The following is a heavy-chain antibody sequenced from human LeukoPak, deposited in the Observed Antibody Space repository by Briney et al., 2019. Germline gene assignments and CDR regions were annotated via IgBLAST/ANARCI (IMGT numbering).Heavy chain of an antibody. V-gene: IGHV1-69*02. Sequence: SVKVSCKASGGTFSSYTISWVRQAPGQGLEWMGRIIPILGIANYAQKFQGRVTITADKSTSTAYMELSSLRSEDTAVCYCASARHFRQQYCSSTSCYSPDAFDIWGQGTMVTVSS. CDR3: ASARHFRQQYCSSTSCYSPDAFDI. CDR2: IIPILGIA. D-gene: IGHD2-2*02. CDR1: GGTFSSYT. J-gene: IGHJ3*02.